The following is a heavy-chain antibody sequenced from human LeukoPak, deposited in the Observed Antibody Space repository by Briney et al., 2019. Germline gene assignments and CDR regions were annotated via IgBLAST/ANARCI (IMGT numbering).Heavy chain of an antibody. J-gene: IGHJ4*02. CDR3: ARDSGASY. Sequence: GASVKVSCKASGYSFTGYYINWVRQAPGQGLEWMGWISPDSGGTNYAQKFQGRVTMTRDTSISIAYMELSGLRFDDAAVYYCARDSGASYWGQGTLVTVSS. CDR2: ISPDSGGT. V-gene: IGHV1-2*02. CDR1: GYSFTGYY. D-gene: IGHD4-17*01.